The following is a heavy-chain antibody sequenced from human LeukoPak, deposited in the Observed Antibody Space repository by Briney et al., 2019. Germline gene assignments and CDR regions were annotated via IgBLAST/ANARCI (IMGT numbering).Heavy chain of an antibody. J-gene: IGHJ4*02. D-gene: IGHD3-22*01. CDR1: GFTFSSYA. CDR3: ARDDYYDSSGPFDY. V-gene: IGHV3-23*01. CDR2: ISGSGGST. Sequence: PGGSLRLSCAASGFTFSSYAMSWVRQAPGKGLEWVSAISGSGGSTYYADSVKGRFTISRDNSKNTLYLQMNSLRAEDTAVYYCARDDYYDSSGPFDYWGQGTLVTVSS.